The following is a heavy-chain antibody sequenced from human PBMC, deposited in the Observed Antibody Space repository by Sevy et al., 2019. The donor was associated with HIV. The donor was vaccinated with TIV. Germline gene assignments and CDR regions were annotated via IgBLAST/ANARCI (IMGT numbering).Heavy chain of an antibody. CDR2: IRYDGSNK. CDR1: GFTFSSYG. D-gene: IGHD3-9*01. V-gene: IGHV3-30*02. J-gene: IGHJ3*02. CDR3: AKDYDILTGYPGENDAFDI. Sequence: GVSLRLSCAASGFTFSSYGMHWVRQAPGKGLEWVAFIRYDGSNKYYADSVKGRFTISRDNSKNTLYLQMNSLRAEDTAVYYCAKDYDILTGYPGENDAFDIWGQGTMVTVSS.